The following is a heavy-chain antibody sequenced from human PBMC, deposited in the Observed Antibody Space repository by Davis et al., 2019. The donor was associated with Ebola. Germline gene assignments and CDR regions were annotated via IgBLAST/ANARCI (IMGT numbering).Heavy chain of an antibody. Sequence: PGGSLRLSCAASEFTFSSYGMTWVRQAPGKGLEWVSAISAGGTAPYYADSVKGRFTISRDNSKNTLSLQMESLRADDTAVYYCAKSFLITGSQMSEFQGVDYWGQGTVVTVSS. CDR1: EFTFSSYG. CDR3: AKSFLITGSQMSEFQGVDY. V-gene: IGHV3-23*01. D-gene: IGHD2-8*02. J-gene: IGHJ4*02. CDR2: ISAGGTAP.